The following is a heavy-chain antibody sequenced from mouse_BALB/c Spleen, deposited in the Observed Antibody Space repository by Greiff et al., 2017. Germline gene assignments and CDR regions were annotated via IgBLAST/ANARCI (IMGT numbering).Heavy chain of an antibody. V-gene: IGHV5-4*02. CDR2: ISDGGSYT. CDR1: GFTFSDYY. J-gene: IGHJ4*01. Sequence: EVKLVESGGGLVKPGGSLKLSCAASGFTFSDYYMYWVRQTPEKRLEWVATISDGGSYTYYPDSVKGRFTISRDNAKNNLYLQMSSLKSEDTAMYYCARPYDGYYGYAMDYWGQGTSVTVSS. CDR3: ARPYDGYYGYAMDY. D-gene: IGHD2-3*01.